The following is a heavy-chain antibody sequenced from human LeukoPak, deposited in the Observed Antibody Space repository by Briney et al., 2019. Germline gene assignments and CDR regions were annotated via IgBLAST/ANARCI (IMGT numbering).Heavy chain of an antibody. CDR3: AKDIRYYYGSGSNFDY. CDR2: ISWNSGSI. V-gene: IGHV3-9*01. J-gene: IGHJ4*02. CDR1: GFTFDDYA. Sequence: GRSLRLSCAASGFTFDDYAMHWVRQAPGKGLEWVSGISWNSGSIGYADSVKGRFTISRDSAKNSLYLQMNSLRAEDTALYYCAKDIRYYYGSGSNFDYWGQGTLVTVSS. D-gene: IGHD3-10*01.